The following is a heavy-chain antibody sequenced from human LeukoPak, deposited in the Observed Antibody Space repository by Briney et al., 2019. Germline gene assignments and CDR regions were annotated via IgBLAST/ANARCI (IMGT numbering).Heavy chain of an antibody. Sequence: RASVKVSRKASGYTFTGYYMHWVRQAPGQGLEWMGWINPNSGGTNYAQKFQGRVTMTRDTSISTAYMELSRLRSDDTAVYYCARVWQQLVISGWFDPWGQGTLVTVSS. V-gene: IGHV1-2*02. J-gene: IGHJ5*02. CDR1: GYTFTGYY. D-gene: IGHD6-13*01. CDR3: ARVWQQLVISGWFDP. CDR2: INPNSGGT.